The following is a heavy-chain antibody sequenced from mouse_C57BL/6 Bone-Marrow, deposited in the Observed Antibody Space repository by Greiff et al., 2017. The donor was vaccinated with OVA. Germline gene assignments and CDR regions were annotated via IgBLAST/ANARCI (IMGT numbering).Heavy chain of an antibody. Sequence: VKLVESGPGLVQPSQSLSITCTVSGFSLTSYGVHWVRQSPGKGLEWLGVIWSGGSTDYNAAFISRLSISKDNSKSQVFFKMNSLQADDTAIYYCASSVVVYYYAMDYWGQGTSVTVSS. CDR3: ASSVVVYYYAMDY. CDR1: GFSLTSYG. J-gene: IGHJ4*01. CDR2: IWSGGST. V-gene: IGHV2-2*01. D-gene: IGHD1-1*01.